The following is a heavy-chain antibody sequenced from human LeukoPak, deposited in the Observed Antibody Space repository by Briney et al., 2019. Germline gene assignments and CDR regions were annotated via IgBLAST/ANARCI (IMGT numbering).Heavy chain of an antibody. Sequence: GRSLRLSCVASGFTFSSFGMHWVRQAPGKGLEWVALIWYDGSNTYYADSVKGRSTISRDDSKNTVYLQMNSLRAEDTALYYCARGFLDFDSWGQGTLVIVSS. V-gene: IGHV3-33*01. D-gene: IGHD3-3*01. J-gene: IGHJ4*02. CDR1: GFTFSSFG. CDR2: IWYDGSNT. CDR3: ARGFLDFDS.